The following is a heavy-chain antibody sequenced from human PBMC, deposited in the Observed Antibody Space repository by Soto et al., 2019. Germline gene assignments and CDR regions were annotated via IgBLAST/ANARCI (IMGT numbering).Heavy chain of an antibody. J-gene: IGHJ4*02. Sequence: SETLSLTCTVSGGSISSSSYYWGWIRQPPGKGLEWIGSIYYSGSTYYNPSLKSRVTISVDTSKNQFSLKLSAVTAADTAVYYCASQSGYSYGYYYYFGYWGQGTLVTVSS. CDR2: IYYSGST. CDR1: GGSISSSSYY. V-gene: IGHV4-39*01. D-gene: IGHD5-18*01. CDR3: ASQSGYSYGYYYYFGY.